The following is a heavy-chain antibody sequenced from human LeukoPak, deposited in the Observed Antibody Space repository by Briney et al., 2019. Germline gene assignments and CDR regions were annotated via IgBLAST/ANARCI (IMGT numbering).Heavy chain of an antibody. D-gene: IGHD6-19*01. CDR1: GFTFSRYA. V-gene: IGHV3-74*01. J-gene: IGHJ4*02. Sequence: TGGSLRLSCAASGFTFSRYAFHWVRQAPGKGLVWVSRINSVGSSTSYADSVKGRLTISRDNAKNTLYLQMNSLRAEDTAVYYCARERTSGWDAFDFWGQGTLVTVSS. CDR2: INSVGSST. CDR3: ARERTSGWDAFDF.